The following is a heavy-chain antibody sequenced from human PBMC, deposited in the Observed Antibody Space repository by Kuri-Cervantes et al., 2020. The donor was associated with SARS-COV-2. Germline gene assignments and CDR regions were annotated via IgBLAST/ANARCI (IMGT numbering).Heavy chain of an antibody. CDR1: GYSFTSYW. CDR3: ARSAAPNAFDI. CDR2: ICPGDSDT. V-gene: IGHV5-51*01. J-gene: IGHJ3*02. D-gene: IGHD6-25*01. Sequence: KVSCKGSGYSFTSYWIGWVRQMPGKGLEWMGIICPGDSDTRYSPSFQGQVTISADKSISTAYLQWSSLKASDTAMYYCARSAAPNAFDIWGQGTMVTVSS.